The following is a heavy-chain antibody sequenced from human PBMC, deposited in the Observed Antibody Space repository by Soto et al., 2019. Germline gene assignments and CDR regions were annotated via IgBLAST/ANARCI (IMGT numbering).Heavy chain of an antibody. CDR1: GGTFSSYA. D-gene: IGHD1-1*01. CDR2: IIPIFGTA. Sequence: GASVKVSCKASGGTFSSYAISWVRQAPGQGLEWMGGIIPIFGTANYAQKFQGRVTITADESTSTACMELSSLRSEDTAVYYCARERDGYNSYYYYGMDVWGQGTTVTVSS. V-gene: IGHV1-69*13. J-gene: IGHJ6*02. CDR3: ARERDGYNSYYYYGMDV.